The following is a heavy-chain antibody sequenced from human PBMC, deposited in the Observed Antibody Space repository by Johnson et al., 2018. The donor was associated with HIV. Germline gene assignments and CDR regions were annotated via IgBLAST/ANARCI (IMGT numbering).Heavy chain of an antibody. CDR3: ARVKVATITAFDI. CDR2: IGTAGDT. CDR1: GFTFSSYD. D-gene: IGHD5-12*01. Sequence: VQLVESGGGFVQPGGSPRLSCAASGFTFSSYDMHWVRQATGKGLEWVSAIGTAGDTYYPGSVKGRFTISRENAKNTLYLQMYSLRAEDTAVYYCARVKVATITAFDIWGQGTMVTLSS. V-gene: IGHV3-13*01. J-gene: IGHJ3*02.